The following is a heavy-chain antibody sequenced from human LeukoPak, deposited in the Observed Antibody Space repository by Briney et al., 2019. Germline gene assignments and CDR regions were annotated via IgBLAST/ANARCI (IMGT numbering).Heavy chain of an antibody. D-gene: IGHD3-10*01. J-gene: IGHJ4*02. V-gene: IGHV3-30*04. Sequence: GGSLRLSCAASGFTFSSYAMHWVRQAPGKGLEWAAVISYDGSNKYYADSVKGRFTISRDNSKNTLYLQMSSLRAEDTAVYYCARVWFGDFVVDYWGQGTLVTVSS. CDR1: GFTFSSYA. CDR3: ARVWFGDFVVDY. CDR2: ISYDGSNK.